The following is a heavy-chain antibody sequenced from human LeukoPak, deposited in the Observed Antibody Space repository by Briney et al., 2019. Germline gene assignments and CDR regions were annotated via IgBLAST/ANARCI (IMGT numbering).Heavy chain of an antibody. V-gene: IGHV4-34*01. J-gene: IGHJ4*02. CDR2: INHSGST. Sequence: SETLSLTCAVYGGSFSGYYWGWIRQPPGKGLEWIGEINHSGSTNYNPSLKSRVTISVDTSKNQFSLKLSSVTAADTAVYYCASIRSADYYDSSGYYYFDYWGQGTLVTVSS. D-gene: IGHD3-22*01. CDR1: GGSFSGYY. CDR3: ASIRSADYYDSSGYYYFDY.